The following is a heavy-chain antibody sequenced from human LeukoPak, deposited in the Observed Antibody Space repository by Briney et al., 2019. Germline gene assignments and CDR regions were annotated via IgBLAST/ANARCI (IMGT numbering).Heavy chain of an antibody. J-gene: IGHJ4*02. CDR1: EFIFSFYA. Sequence: GGSLRLSCAASEFIFSFYAMGWVRQAPGERLEWVSTVSNSGGNTYYAASVRGRFTISRDNAKNTLYLQMDSLTAEDTAVYYCARRLYYDTSGSPFDLWGQGTLVTVSS. CDR3: ARRLYYDTSGSPFDL. D-gene: IGHD3-22*01. CDR2: VSNSGGNT. V-gene: IGHV3-23*01.